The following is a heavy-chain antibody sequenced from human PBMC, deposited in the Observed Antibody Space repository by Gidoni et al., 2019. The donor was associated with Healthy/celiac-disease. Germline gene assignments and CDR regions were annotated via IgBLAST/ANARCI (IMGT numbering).Heavy chain of an antibody. CDR1: GFTFSSYA. J-gene: IGHJ6*03. D-gene: IGHD6-13*01. V-gene: IGHV3-30-3*01. CDR2: ISYDGSNK. CDR3: AREAAAGLPARSRMDV. Sequence: QVQLVESGGGVVQPGRSLRLSCAASGFTFSSYAMHWVRQAPGKGLEWVAVISYDGSNKYYADSVKGRFTISRDNSKNTLYLQMNSLRAEDTAVYYCAREAAAGLPARSRMDVWGKGTTVTVSS.